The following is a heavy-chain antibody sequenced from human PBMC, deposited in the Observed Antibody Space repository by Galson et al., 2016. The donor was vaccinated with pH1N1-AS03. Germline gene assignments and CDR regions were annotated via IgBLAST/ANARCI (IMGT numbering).Heavy chain of an antibody. V-gene: IGHV1-69*06. Sequence: SGGTFSSFAISWVRQAPGQGLEWMGGIIPIFGTPNYAQKFQGRVTITADKSTFTAYMELSSLRSEDTDVYYCARPRGWSGHDAFDIWGQGTMVTVSS. CDR1: GGTFSSFA. J-gene: IGHJ3*02. CDR3: ARPRGWSGHDAFDI. CDR2: IIPIFGTP. D-gene: IGHD3-3*01.